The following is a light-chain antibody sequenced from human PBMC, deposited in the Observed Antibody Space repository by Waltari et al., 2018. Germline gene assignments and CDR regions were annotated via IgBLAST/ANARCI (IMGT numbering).Light chain of an antibody. CDR3: QQYYNAPLT. J-gene: IGKJ4*01. Sequence: DIVMTQSPDSLALSLGERATINCKSSQSVLHSSNNKNYLAWYQQKTGQPPNLLIYWASTRESGVPDRFSGSGSGTDFTLTISSLQAEDVAVYYCQQYYNAPLTFGGGTKVEIK. CDR1: QSVLHSSNNKNY. CDR2: WAS. V-gene: IGKV4-1*01.